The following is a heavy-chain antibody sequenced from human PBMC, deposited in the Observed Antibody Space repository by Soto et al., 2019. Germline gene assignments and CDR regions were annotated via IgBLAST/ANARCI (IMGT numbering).Heavy chain of an antibody. Sequence: SGGSLRLSCVASGFTFSNYGMHWVRQAPGKGLEWVAIISNDGSDIDYADSVKGRFTISRDNSNNMLHLEMNSLRMEDSAVYYCARDFSPWIQLWLCDYWGQGTLVTVSS. J-gene: IGHJ4*02. D-gene: IGHD5-18*01. CDR2: ISNDGSDI. CDR3: ARDFSPWIQLWLCDY. CDR1: GFTFSNYG. V-gene: IGHV3-30*19.